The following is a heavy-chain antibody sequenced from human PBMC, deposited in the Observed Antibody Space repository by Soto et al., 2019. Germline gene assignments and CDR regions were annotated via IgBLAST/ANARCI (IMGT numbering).Heavy chain of an antibody. Sequence: ASVKVSCKASGYTFTSYGISWVRQAPGQGHEWMGWISAYNGNTNYAQKLQGRVTMTTDTSTSTAYMELRSLRSDDTAVYYCASESSSGQGGYYYYGMDVWGQGTTVTVSS. CDR1: GYTFTSYG. CDR2: ISAYNGNT. CDR3: ASESSSGQGGYYYYGMDV. J-gene: IGHJ6*02. V-gene: IGHV1-18*01. D-gene: IGHD6-6*01.